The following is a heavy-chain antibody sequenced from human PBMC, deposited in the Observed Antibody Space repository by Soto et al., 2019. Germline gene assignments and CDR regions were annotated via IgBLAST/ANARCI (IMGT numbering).Heavy chain of an antibody. CDR2: IYWDDDK. CDR3: ARLPQEVATGTFDY. Sequence: SGPTLVNPTQTLTLTCTFSGFSLSTSGGGVGWIRQPPGKALEWLALIYWDDDKGYSPSLKSRLTITKDTSKNQVVLTMTNMDPVDTATYYCARLPQEVATGTFDYWGQGTLVTVSS. V-gene: IGHV2-5*02. CDR1: GFSLSTSGGG. J-gene: IGHJ4*02. D-gene: IGHD5-12*01.